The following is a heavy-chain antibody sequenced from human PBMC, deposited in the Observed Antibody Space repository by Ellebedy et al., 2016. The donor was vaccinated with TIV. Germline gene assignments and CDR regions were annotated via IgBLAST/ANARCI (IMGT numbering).Heavy chain of an antibody. V-gene: IGHV3-15*01. J-gene: IGHJ4*02. CDR1: GFTFSNAW. CDR2: IKSKTDGGTT. Sequence: GESLKISXAASGFTFSNAWMSWVRQAPGKGLEWVGRIKSKTDGGTTDYAAPVKGRFTISRDDSKNTLYLQMSSLKTEDTAVYYCTTDPTRYFDWLSGYWGQGTLVTVSS. CDR3: TTDPTRYFDWLSGY. D-gene: IGHD3-9*01.